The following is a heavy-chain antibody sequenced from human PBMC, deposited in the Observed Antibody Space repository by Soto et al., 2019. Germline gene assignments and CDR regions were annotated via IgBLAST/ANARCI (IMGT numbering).Heavy chain of an antibody. CDR2: IYYSGST. D-gene: IGHD4-4*01. J-gene: IGHJ4*02. CDR1: GGSISSGGSY. V-gene: IGHV4-31*03. Sequence: TLSLTCTVSGGSISSGGSYWSWIRQHPGKGLEWVAYIYYSGSTYYNPSLKSRVTISIDTSKNQFSLKLTSVTAADTAVYYCARGNHDYSNYVDYWGQGTLVTVSS. CDR3: ARGNHDYSNYVDY.